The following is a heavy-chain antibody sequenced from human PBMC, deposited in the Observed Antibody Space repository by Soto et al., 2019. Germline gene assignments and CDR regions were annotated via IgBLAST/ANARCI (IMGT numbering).Heavy chain of an antibody. CDR3: ARDFSSGWPVDFQH. Sequence: ASVKVSCKASGYTFTSYCISWWRPAPGQGLEWMGWISAYNGNRNYAQKLQGRVTMTTDTSTSTAYMELRSLRSDDTAVYYCARDFSSGWPVDFQHWGQGTLVTVSS. CDR1: GYTFTSYC. V-gene: IGHV1-18*01. D-gene: IGHD6-19*01. CDR2: ISAYNGNR. J-gene: IGHJ1*01.